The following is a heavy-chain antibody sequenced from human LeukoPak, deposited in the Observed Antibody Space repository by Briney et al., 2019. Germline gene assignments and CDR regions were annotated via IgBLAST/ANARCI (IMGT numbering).Heavy chain of an antibody. Sequence: SETLSLTXTVSGGSISSSSYYWGWIRQPPGKGLDWIGSIYYSGSTYYNPSLKSRVTISVDTSKNQFSLKLSSVTAADTAVYYCARLSRYCSSTSCFYYYYYMDVWGKGTTVTVSS. J-gene: IGHJ6*03. CDR1: GGSISSSSYY. CDR2: IYYSGST. D-gene: IGHD2-2*01. CDR3: ARLSRYCSSTSCFYYYYYMDV. V-gene: IGHV4-39*01.